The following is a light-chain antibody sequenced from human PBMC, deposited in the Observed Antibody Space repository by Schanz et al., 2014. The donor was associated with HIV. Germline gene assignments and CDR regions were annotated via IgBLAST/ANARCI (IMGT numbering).Light chain of an antibody. CDR3: CSYTTTSTYV. J-gene: IGLJ1*01. CDR1: SNDVGGDNF. Sequence: QSALTQPPSASGSPGQSVTISCTGTSNDVGGDNFVSWYQQHPGRAPKLLVYDVSNRPSGVSSRFSGSKSGNTASLTISGLQAEDEADYYCCSYTTTSTYVFGAGTKLTVL. CDR2: DVS. V-gene: IGLV2-14*03.